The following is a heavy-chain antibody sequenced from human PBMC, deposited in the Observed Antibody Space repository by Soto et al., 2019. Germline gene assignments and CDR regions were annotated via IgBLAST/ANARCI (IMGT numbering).Heavy chain of an antibody. CDR2: IDREDTK. CDR1: GFSLSGTGMR. J-gene: IGHJ6*02. Sequence: SGPTLVNPTQTLTLTCTVSGFSLSGTGMRVTWIRQPPGKALEWLARIDREDTKLYSSSLKTRLTISRDTSKNQVVLTMTSMDPADTGTYYCARAFYGMDVWGQGTTVTVSS. CDR3: ARAFYGMDV. V-gene: IGHV2-70*04.